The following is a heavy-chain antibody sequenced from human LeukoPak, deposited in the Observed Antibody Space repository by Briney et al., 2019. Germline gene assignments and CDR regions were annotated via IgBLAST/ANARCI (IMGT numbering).Heavy chain of an antibody. CDR1: GYTLTELS. CDR3: ARIWDIVIVPAATFDY. J-gene: IGHJ4*02. V-gene: IGHV1-24*01. Sequence: ASVKVSCKVSGYTLTELSMHWVRQAPGKGLEWMGGFDPEDGETIYAQKFQGRVTMTEDTSTDTAYMELSSLRSDDTAVYYCARIWDIVIVPAATFDYWGQGTLVTVSS. D-gene: IGHD2-2*01. CDR2: FDPEDGET.